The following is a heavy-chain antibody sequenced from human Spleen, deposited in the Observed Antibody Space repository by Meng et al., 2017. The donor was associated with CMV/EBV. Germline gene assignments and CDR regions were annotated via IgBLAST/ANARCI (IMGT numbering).Heavy chain of an antibody. D-gene: IGHD2-21*01. CDR3: ARVFYSDYYGMDV. CDR2: INPSDGSA. CDR1: RYTFISYY. V-gene: IGHV1-46*01. Sequence: ASVKVSCKASRYTFISYYMHWVRQAPGQGLEWMGIINPSDGSASYAQKFQGRVTMTRDTSINTAYMELTRLSSDDTAVYYCARVFYSDYYGMDVWGQGTTVTVSS. J-gene: IGHJ6*02.